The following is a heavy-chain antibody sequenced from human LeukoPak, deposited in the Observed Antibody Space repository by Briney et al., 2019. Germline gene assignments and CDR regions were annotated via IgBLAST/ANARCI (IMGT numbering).Heavy chain of an antibody. J-gene: IGHJ4*02. CDR2: ICDSGRTI. D-gene: IGHD3-22*01. CDR1: GLTFTNAW. Sequence: GGSLRLSCAASGLTFTNAWMSWIRQAPGKGLEWVSYICDSGRTIYYADSVKGRFTISRDNAKNSVYLQMNNLRAEDTAVYYCARDRLGDYDHSGYYDKWGQGTLVTVSS. V-gene: IGHV3-11*01. CDR3: ARDRLGDYDHSGYYDK.